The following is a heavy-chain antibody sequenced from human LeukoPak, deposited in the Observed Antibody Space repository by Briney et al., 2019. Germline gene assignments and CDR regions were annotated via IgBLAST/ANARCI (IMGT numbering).Heavy chain of an antibody. Sequence: SETLPLTCTVSGGSISSSSYYWGWIRQPPGKGLEWIGSIYYSGSTYYNPSLKSRVTISVDTSKNQFSLKLSSVTAADTAVYYCARRNAGVYYFDYWGQGTLVTVSS. V-gene: IGHV4-39*01. CDR2: IYYSGST. CDR3: ARRNAGVYYFDY. CDR1: GGSISSSSYY. J-gene: IGHJ4*02.